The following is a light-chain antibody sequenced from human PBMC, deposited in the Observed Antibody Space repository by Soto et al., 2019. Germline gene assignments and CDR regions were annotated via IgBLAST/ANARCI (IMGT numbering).Light chain of an antibody. Sequence: QSLLPHPPSSSGSAGQSVTISCTGTSTDVGGYNYVSWYQQHPGKAPKLMIYEVSKRPSGVPDRFSGSKSGNTASLTVSGLQAEDEADYYCSSYAGNNIHYVFGTGTKVTAL. V-gene: IGLV2-8*01. J-gene: IGLJ1*01. CDR3: SSYAGNNIHYV. CDR2: EVS. CDR1: STDVGGYNY.